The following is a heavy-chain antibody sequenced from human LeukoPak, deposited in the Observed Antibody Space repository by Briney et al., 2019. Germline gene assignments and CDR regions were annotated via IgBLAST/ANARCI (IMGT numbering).Heavy chain of an antibody. CDR1: GGSISSSSYY. Sequence: TSETLSLTCTVSGGSISSSSYYWGWIRQPPGKGLEWIGYIYYSGSTNYNPSLKSRVTISVDTSKNQFSLKLSSVTAADTAVYYCARGQQLVDYWGQGTLVTVSS. CDR3: ARGQQLVDY. V-gene: IGHV4-61*05. CDR2: IYYSGST. D-gene: IGHD6-13*01. J-gene: IGHJ4*02.